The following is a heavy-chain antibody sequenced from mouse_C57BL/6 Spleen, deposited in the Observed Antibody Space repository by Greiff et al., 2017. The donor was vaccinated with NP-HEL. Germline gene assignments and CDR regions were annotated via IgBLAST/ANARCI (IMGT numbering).Heavy chain of an antibody. CDR2: IYPGSGST. CDR1: GYTFTSYW. CDR3: AREITTVVAD. J-gene: IGHJ2*01. Sequence: QVQLQQPGAELVKPGASVKMSCKASGYTFTSYWITWVKQRPGQGLEWIGDIYPGSGSTNYNEKFKSKATLTVDTSSSTAYMQLRSLTSEDSAVYYCAREITTVVADWGQGTTLTVSS. V-gene: IGHV1-55*01. D-gene: IGHD1-1*01.